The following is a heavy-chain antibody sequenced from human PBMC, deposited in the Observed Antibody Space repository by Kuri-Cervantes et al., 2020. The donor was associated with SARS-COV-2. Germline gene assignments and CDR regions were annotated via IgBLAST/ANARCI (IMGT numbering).Heavy chain of an antibody. CDR2: ISYDGSNK. V-gene: IGHV3-30-3*01. CDR1: GFTFSSYA. CDR3: ARDRDYYDSSGYPYFDY. J-gene: IGHJ4*02. D-gene: IGHD3-22*01. Sequence: GESLKISCVASGFTFSSYAMHWVRQAPGKGLEWVTVISYDGSNKYYADSVKGRFTFSRDNSKNTLYLQMNSLRAEDTAVYYCARDRDYYDSSGYPYFDYWGQGSLVTVSS.